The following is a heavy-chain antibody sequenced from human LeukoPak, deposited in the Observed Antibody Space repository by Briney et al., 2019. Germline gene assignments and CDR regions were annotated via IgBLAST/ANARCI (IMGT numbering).Heavy chain of an antibody. CDR3: AKARHCGGDCYSLMDY. Sequence: PGRSLRLSCAASGFTFSTYGMHWVRQAPGKGLEWGAVISYDGSTKYYADSVKGRFTISRDNSKNTLFLQMNSLRADDTAVYYCAKARHCGGDCYSLMDYWGQGILVTVSS. D-gene: IGHD2-21*02. J-gene: IGHJ4*02. CDR2: ISYDGSTK. CDR1: GFTFSTYG. V-gene: IGHV3-30*18.